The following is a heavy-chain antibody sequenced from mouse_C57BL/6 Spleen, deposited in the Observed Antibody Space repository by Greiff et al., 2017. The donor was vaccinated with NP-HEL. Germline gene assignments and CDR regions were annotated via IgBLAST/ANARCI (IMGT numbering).Heavy chain of an antibody. CDR2: IHPNSGST. J-gene: IGHJ3*01. CDR3: ARYDYDEDGFAY. D-gene: IGHD2-4*01. V-gene: IGHV1-64*01. Sequence: QVQLQQSGAELVKPGASVKLSCKASGYTFTSYWMHWVKQRPGQGLEWIGMIHPNSGSTNYNEKFKSKATLTVDKSSSTAYMQLSSLTSEDSAVYYCARYDYDEDGFAYWGQGTLVTVSA. CDR1: GYTFTSYW.